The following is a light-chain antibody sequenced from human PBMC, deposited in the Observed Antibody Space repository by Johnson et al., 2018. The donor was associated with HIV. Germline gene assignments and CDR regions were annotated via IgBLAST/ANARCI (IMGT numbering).Light chain of an antibody. V-gene: IGLV1-51*01. J-gene: IGLJ1*01. CDR1: SSNIGNNY. CDR3: GTWDSSLSFYV. Sequence: QSVLTQPPSVSAAPGQKVTISCSGSSSNIGNNYVSWYQQLPGTAPKLLIYDNNKRPSGIPDRFSGSKSGTSATLGITGLQTGDEADYYCGTWDSSLSFYVFGTVTKVTVL. CDR2: DNN.